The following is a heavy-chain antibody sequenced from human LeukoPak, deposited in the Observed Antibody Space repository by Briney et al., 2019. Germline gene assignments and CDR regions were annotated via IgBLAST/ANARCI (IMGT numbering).Heavy chain of an antibody. CDR1: GFTFSSYW. Sequence: GGSLRLSCAASGFTFSSYWMHWVRQAPGKGLEYVSAITTDGRGTYYADSVKGRFTISRDNSKNTLYLQMSSLRAEDTAVYYCVKAILFGSGSYYGYWGQGTLVTVSS. CDR3: VKAILFGSGSYYGY. CDR2: ITTDGRGT. J-gene: IGHJ4*02. V-gene: IGHV3-64D*09. D-gene: IGHD3-22*01.